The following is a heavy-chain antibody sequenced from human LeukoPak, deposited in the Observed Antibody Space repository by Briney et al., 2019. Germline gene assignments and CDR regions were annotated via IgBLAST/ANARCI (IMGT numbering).Heavy chain of an antibody. V-gene: IGHV4-38-2*02. D-gene: IGHD3-10*01. CDR1: GYSISSGYY. CDR3: AIGVRRFGELFVTNWFDP. CDR2: IYHSGST. J-gene: IGHJ5*02. Sequence: SETLSLTCTVSGYSISSGYYWGWIRQPPGKGLEWIGSIYHSGSTYYNPSLKSRVTISVDTSKNQFSLKLSSVTAADTAVYCCAIGVRRFGELFVTNWFDPWGQGTLVTVSS.